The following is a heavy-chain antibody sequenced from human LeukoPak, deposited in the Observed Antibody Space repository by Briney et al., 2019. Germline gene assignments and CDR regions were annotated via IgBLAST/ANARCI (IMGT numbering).Heavy chain of an antibody. CDR3: AKGMATPGGPGYYGMDV. CDR2: ISFDGRDK. J-gene: IGHJ6*02. CDR1: GFTFSSYG. D-gene: IGHD1-1*01. V-gene: IGHV3-30*18. Sequence: PGGSLRLSCAASGFTFSSYGMHWVRHAPGMGLVWVALISFDGRDKYYSDPVKGRFTIYRDNSKNTLYLQMNSLRGEDTAVYYCAKGMATPGGPGYYGMDVWAKGPRSPSP.